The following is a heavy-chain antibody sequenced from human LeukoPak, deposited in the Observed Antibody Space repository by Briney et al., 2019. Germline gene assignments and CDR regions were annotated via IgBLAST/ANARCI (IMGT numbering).Heavy chain of an antibody. CDR3: ATVGLEMATVYYFDY. D-gene: IGHD5-24*01. CDR1: GYTFTSYY. CDR2: INPSGGST. V-gene: IGHV1-46*01. Sequence: ASVKVSCKASGYTFTSYYMHWVRQAPGQGLEWMGIINPSGGSTSYAQKFQGRVTMTRDTSTSTVYMELSSLRSEDTAVYYCATVGLEMATVYYFDYWGQGTLVTVSS. J-gene: IGHJ4*02.